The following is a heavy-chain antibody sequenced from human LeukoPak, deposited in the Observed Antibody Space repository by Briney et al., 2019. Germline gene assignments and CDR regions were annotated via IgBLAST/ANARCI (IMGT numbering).Heavy chain of an antibody. Sequence: GGSLRLSCVASGFTFSSRDWMTWVRQAPGKGLEWVANIKQDGSEKNYVDSVKGRFTVSRDNAKNSVDLQMNSLRAEDTAVYYCARATYSSSWYDARDYYMDVWGKGTTVTISS. CDR3: ARATYSSSWYDARDYYMDV. CDR2: IKQDGSEK. D-gene: IGHD6-13*01. CDR1: GFTFSSRDW. V-gene: IGHV3-7*01. J-gene: IGHJ6*03.